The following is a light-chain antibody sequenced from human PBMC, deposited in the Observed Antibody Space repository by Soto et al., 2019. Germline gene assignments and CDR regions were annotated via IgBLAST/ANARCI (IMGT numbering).Light chain of an antibody. CDR2: WAS. CDR3: QQYYNIPKT. V-gene: IGKV4-1*01. J-gene: IGKJ1*01. CDR1: QSVLYSSDNRNY. Sequence: DIVMTQSPDSLAVSLGEXATINCKSSQSVLYSSDNRNYLTWYQQKPGQPPKLLIYWASTRESGVPDRFSGSGSGTDFTLTISSLQAEDVAVYYCQQYYNIPKTFGQGTKGDIK.